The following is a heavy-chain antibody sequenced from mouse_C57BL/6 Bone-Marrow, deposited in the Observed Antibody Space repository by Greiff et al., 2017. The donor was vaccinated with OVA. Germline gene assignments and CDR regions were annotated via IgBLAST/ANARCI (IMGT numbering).Heavy chain of an antibody. Sequence: EVMLVESGGGLVKPGGSLKLSCAASGFTFSIYAMSWVRQTPEKRLEWVATISDGGSYTYYPDNVKGRFTISRDNAKNKLYLQMSHLKSEDTAMYYCARGNSVYGWYFDFWGTGTTVTVSS. CDR2: ISDGGSYT. J-gene: IGHJ1*03. D-gene: IGHD3-2*02. CDR1: GFTFSIYA. CDR3: ARGNSVYGWYFDF. V-gene: IGHV5-4*03.